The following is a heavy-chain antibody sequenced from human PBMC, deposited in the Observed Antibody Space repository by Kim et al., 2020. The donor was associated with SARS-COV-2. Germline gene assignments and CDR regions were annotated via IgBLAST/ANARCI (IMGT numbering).Heavy chain of an antibody. CDR3: SIFDYVWGSYRVPHDAFDI. CDR1: GFTFGDYT. J-gene: IGHJ3*02. D-gene: IGHD3-16*02. Sequence: GGSLRLSCTTSGFTFGDYTMSWFRQAPGKGLEWVAFIRSKAYGGTTEYAASVKGRFTISRDDSKSIAYLQMNSLKTEDTAVYYCSIFDYVWGSYRVPHDAFDIWGQGTMVTVSS. V-gene: IGHV3-49*03. CDR2: IRSKAYGGTT.